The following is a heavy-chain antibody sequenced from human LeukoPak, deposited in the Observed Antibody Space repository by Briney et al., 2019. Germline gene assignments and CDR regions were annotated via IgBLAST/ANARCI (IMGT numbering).Heavy chain of an antibody. V-gene: IGHV3-21*01. Sequence: PGGSLRLSCAASGFTFSSYSMNWVRQAPGKGLEWVSSINSDSSLMFYAESVKGRFTISRDNARNSLYLQMNSLRAEDTAVYYCIRDLFDDYSLDYWGQGALVTVSS. CDR1: GFTFSSYS. J-gene: IGHJ4*02. CDR2: INSDSSLM. D-gene: IGHD3-16*01. CDR3: IRDLFDDYSLDY.